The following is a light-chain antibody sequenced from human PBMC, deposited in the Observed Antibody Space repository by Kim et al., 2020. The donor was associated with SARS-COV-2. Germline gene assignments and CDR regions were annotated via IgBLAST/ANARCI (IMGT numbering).Light chain of an antibody. CDR2: QAS. CDR3: KQYETYWT. Sequence: DIQMTQSPSTLSAFVGTRVTITCRASQSVDNWLAWYQQMPGKVPKLLIYQASKLASGVPSRFSGSGSGTTFTLTIYNLQPDDSAIYYCKQYETYWTFGPGTKVDIK. CDR1: QSVDNW. V-gene: IGKV1-5*03. J-gene: IGKJ1*01.